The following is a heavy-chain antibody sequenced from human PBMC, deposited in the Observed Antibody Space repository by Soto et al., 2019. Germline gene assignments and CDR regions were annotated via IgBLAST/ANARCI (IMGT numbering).Heavy chain of an antibody. CDR3: ARQSIAAAGTFLYYGMDV. D-gene: IGHD6-13*01. J-gene: IGHJ6*02. CDR1: GYSFTSYW. Sequence: RGESLKISCKGSGYSFTSYWISWVRQMPGKGLEWMGRIDPSDSYTRYSPSFQGQVTISADKSISTAYLQWSSLKASDTAMYYCARQSIAAAGTFLYYGMDVWGQGTTVTVSS. V-gene: IGHV5-10-1*04. CDR2: IDPSDSYT.